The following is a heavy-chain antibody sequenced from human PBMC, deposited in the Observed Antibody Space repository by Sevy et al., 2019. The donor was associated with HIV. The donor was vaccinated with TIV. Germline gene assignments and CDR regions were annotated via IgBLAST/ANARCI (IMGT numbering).Heavy chain of an antibody. D-gene: IGHD2-15*01. CDR3: ARLLLPYYYYGMDV. CDR2: LKQGGSEK. Sequence: GGSLRLSCAASGFTFSNYWMSWVRQGPGKGLEWVANLKQGGSEKYYVDSVKGRFTISRDNAKNSLYLQMISLRAEDTAVYYCARLLLPYYYYGMDVWGKGTTVTVSS. CDR1: GFTFSNYW. V-gene: IGHV3-7*01. J-gene: IGHJ6*04.